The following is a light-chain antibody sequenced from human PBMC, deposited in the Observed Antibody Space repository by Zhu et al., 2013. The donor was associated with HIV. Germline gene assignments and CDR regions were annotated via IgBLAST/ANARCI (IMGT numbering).Light chain of an antibody. CDR1: QNIGYF. Sequence: EIVLTQSPATLSLSPGERATLSCRASQNIGYFLAWYQQKPGQAPRLLIYDTFNRATDIPARFSGTKSGTDFTLTISRLEPEDFAVYYCQQYGSSPTTFGQGTKVEIK. CDR2: DTF. V-gene: IGKV3-20*01. CDR3: QQYGSSPTT. J-gene: IGKJ1*01.